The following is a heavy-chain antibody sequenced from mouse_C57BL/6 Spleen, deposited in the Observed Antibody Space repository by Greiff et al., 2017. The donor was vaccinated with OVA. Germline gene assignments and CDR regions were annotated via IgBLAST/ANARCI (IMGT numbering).Heavy chain of an antibody. CDR2: IDPSDSYT. Sequence: QVQLQQPGAELVKPGASVKLSCKASGYTFTSYWMQWVKQRPGPGLEWIGEIDPSDSYTNYHQQFKGKATLTVDTSSSTAYMQLSSLTSEDSAVYYGARKATGGNFDVWGTGTTVTVSS. V-gene: IGHV1-50*01. J-gene: IGHJ1*03. CDR3: ARKATGGNFDV. CDR1: GYTFTSYW. D-gene: IGHD3-2*02.